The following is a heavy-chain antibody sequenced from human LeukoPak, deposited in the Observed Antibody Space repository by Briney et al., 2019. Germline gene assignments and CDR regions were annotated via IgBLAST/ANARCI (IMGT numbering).Heavy chain of an antibody. J-gene: IGHJ3*02. Sequence: GGSLRLSCAGSGFTFSSYDMTWVRQAPGKGLEWVSSFSYSGGSIYYADSVKGRFTISRDNSKNTLFLQMKSLRVEDTAAYYCANGARGYSMWGQGTMVTVSS. CDR2: FSYSGGSI. V-gene: IGHV3-23*01. CDR3: ANGARGYSM. CDR1: GFTFSSYD. D-gene: IGHD3-22*01.